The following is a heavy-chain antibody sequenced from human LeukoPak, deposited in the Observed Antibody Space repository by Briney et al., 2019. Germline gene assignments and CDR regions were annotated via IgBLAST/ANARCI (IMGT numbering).Heavy chain of an antibody. D-gene: IGHD4-17*01. CDR1: GFTFSRNG. V-gene: IGHV3-21*01. Sequence: GGSLRLSCAASGFTFSRNGMAWVRQAPGKGLEWVSSISVSGTYIYYSDSVKGRFTISRDNAKNSLYLEMNSLRSDDTAIYYCARDRDYGTFDYWGQGTLVTVSS. CDR2: ISVSGTYI. J-gene: IGHJ4*02. CDR3: ARDRDYGTFDY.